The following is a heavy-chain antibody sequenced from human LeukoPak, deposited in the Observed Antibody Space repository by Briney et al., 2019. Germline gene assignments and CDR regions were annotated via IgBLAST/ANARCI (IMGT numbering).Heavy chain of an antibody. D-gene: IGHD3-16*01. V-gene: IGHV3-23*01. J-gene: IGHJ4*02. CDR1: GLTFSRYA. Sequence: SGGPVRLSCAASGLTFSRYAMSWVRQAPGKGLEWVSAISGSGGSTFYADSVKGRFTISRDNSKNTLYLQMNSLRAEDTAVYYCAKDSGGVYWGQGTLVTVSS. CDR3: AKDSGGVY. CDR2: ISGSGGST.